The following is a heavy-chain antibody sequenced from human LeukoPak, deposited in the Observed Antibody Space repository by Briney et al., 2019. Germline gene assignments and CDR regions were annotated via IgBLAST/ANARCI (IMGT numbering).Heavy chain of an antibody. Sequence: PGGSLRLSCAASGFTFNTYAMHWVRQAPGKGLEWVAVISYDGSSKHYADAVKGRFAISRDDSKTTLYLQMNSLRAEDMAVYYCVRDREVGSFYGYFDYWGQGALVTVSS. V-gene: IGHV3-30*09. CDR1: GFTFNTYA. CDR2: ISYDGSSK. J-gene: IGHJ4*02. D-gene: IGHD1-26*01. CDR3: VRDREVGSFYGYFDY.